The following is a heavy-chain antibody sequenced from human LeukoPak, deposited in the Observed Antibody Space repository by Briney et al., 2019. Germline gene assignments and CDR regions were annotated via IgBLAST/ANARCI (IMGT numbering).Heavy chain of an antibody. D-gene: IGHD3-9*01. CDR2: ISSSGSTI. Sequence: GGSLRLSCAASGFTFSDYYMSWIRQAPGKGLEWVSYISSSGSTIYYADSVKGRFTISRDNAKNSLYLQMNSLRAEDTAVYYCARFTRYFDLLSILSYFDYWGQGTLVTVSS. CDR1: GFTFSDYY. CDR3: ARFTRYFDLLSILSYFDY. J-gene: IGHJ4*02. V-gene: IGHV3-11*01.